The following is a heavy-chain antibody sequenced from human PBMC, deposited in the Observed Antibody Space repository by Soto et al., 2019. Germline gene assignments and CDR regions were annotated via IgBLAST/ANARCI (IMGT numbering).Heavy chain of an antibody. Sequence: GSGPTLVNPTETLTLTCTVSGFSLSNARMGVSWIRQPPGKALEWLAHIFSNDEKSYSTSLKSRLTISKDTSKSQVVLTMTNMDLVDTATYYCARIPTTSYDFWSGYYTKTYYYYYMDVWGKGTTVTVSS. CDR1: GFSLSNARMG. V-gene: IGHV2-26*01. CDR2: IFSNDEK. J-gene: IGHJ6*03. CDR3: ARIPTTSYDFWSGYYTKTYYYYYMDV. D-gene: IGHD3-3*01.